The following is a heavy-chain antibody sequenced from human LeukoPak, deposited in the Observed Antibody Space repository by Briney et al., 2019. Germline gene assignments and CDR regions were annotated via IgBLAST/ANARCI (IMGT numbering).Heavy chain of an antibody. J-gene: IGHJ6*02. V-gene: IGHV3-7*01. CDR2: INQDGSEK. Sequence: GGSLRLSCAASGFTFSNHWMSWVRQAPGKGLEWVANINQDGSEKYYVDSVKGRFTVSRDNAKNSLDLQMNTLRAEDTAVYYCARRKLTYYYGMDVWGQGTTVTVSS. CDR3: ARRKLTYYYGMDV. D-gene: IGHD1-7*01. CDR1: GFTFSNHW.